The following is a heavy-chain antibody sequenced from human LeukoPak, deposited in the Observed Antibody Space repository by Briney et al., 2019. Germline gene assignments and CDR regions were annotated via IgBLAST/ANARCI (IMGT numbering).Heavy chain of an antibody. CDR2: IKSKTDGGTT. V-gene: IGHV3-15*01. Sequence: GGSLRLSCAASGLTFSNAWMSWVRQAPGKGLEWVGRIKSKTDGGTTDYAAPVKGRFSISRDDSKNTLYLQMNSLRAEDTAVYYCAKDGETKGRYFFFFMDVWGQGTTVTVSS. D-gene: IGHD3-10*01. CDR3: AKDGETKGRYFFFFMDV. CDR1: GLTFSNAW. J-gene: IGHJ6*02.